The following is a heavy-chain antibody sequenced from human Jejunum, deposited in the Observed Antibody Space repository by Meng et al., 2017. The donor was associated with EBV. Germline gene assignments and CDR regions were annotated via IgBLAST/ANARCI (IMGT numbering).Heavy chain of an antibody. J-gene: IGHJ4*02. V-gene: IGHV3-30*18. Sequence: HVEVGGLGGGVVQPGRSLRLSCSASGFTFSSYGMYWVRQAPGKGLECVAVISNDERNKYYADSVKGRFIISRDNSKNTLYLQMSSLRAEDTGVYYCAKGGYSYGVIDYWGQGTLVTVSS. CDR1: GFTFSSYG. CDR3: AKGGYSYGVIDY. CDR2: ISNDERNK. D-gene: IGHD5-18*01.